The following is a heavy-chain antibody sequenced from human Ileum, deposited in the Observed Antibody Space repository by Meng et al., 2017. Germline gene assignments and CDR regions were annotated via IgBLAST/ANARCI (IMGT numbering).Heavy chain of an antibody. CDR2: INNDGSSR. CDR3: TRDVPHSRFDP. J-gene: IGHJ5*02. D-gene: IGHD2-15*01. CDR1: GFTFINHW. V-gene: IGHV3-74*01. Sequence: EVQLVESGGGLVQPGGSLRLSCVGSGFTFINHWMHWVRQVPGKGLVWVSQINNDGSSRSYADSVKGRFTISRDNAKSTLYLQMNSLTVEDTALYYCTRDVPHSRFDPWGQGTLVTVSS.